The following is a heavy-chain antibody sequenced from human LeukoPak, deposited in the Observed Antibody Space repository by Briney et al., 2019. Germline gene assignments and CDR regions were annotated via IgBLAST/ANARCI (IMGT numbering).Heavy chain of an antibody. CDR2: IRGSGGST. J-gene: IGHJ6*02. CDR1: GFTFSSYA. D-gene: IGHD3-9*01. V-gene: IGHV3-23*01. Sequence: GGSLRLSCAASGFTFSSYAMSWVRQAPGKGLEWGSAIRGSGGSTYYADSVKGRFTISRDNSKNTLYLQMNSLRAEDTAVYYCARDFDWSDYYGMDVWGQGTTVTVSS. CDR3: ARDFDWSDYYGMDV.